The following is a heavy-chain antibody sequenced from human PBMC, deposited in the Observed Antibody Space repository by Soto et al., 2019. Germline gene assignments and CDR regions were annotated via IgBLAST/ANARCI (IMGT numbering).Heavy chain of an antibody. Sequence: QVHLVQSGAEVKKPGASVKVSCKTSGYTFTSYGISWVRQAPGQGLEWMGWISGYDGRTNFAQKVQDRVTMTTATSTSTVYMALRSLRSDDPPVYYCAGEGDVTYCYYATDVWGQGTTVTVSS. V-gene: IGHV1-18*01. CDR3: AGEGDVTYCYYATDV. CDR1: GYTFTSYG. J-gene: IGHJ6*02. CDR2: ISGYDGRT. D-gene: IGHD2-21*02.